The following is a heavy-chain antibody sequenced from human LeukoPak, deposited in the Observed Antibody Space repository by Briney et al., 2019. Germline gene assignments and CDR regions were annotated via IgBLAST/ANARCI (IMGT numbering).Heavy chain of an antibody. Sequence: GGSLRLSCAASGFTFNDYGMSWVRQAPGKGLEWVSGINWNGGRTGYADSMKGRFIISRDNAKNSLYLQMNSLRAEDTAVYYCAKDLHYGSADYWGQGTLVTVSS. D-gene: IGHD3-10*01. CDR1: GFTFNDYG. V-gene: IGHV3-20*04. J-gene: IGHJ4*02. CDR3: AKDLHYGSADY. CDR2: INWNGGRT.